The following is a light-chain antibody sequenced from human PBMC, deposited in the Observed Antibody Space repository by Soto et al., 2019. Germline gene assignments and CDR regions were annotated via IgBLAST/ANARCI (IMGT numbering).Light chain of an antibody. J-gene: IGKJ1*01. CDR3: KQYPSYSRT. V-gene: IGKV1-5*03. Sequence: DIQVTQSPSTLSASVGDRVTITCRASQSIGNWLAWFQQKPGKAPKLLIYKASNLESGVPSRFSGSGSGKEFTLTISSLQPDDFATYYCKQYPSYSRTVGQGTEVDIK. CDR1: QSIGNW. CDR2: KAS.